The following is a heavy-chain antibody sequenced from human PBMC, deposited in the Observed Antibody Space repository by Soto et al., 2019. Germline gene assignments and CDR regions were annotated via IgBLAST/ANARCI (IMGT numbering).Heavy chain of an antibody. Sequence: PSETLSLTCTVSGGSISSGSYYWSWIRQHPGKGLEWIGYIHSGGSTNYKSSLKSRVTISKDTSKNQFSLNLGSVTAADTAVYYCACGSHYYYYYGMDVWGQGTTVTVSS. V-gene: IGHV4-31*03. CDR2: IHSGGST. CDR3: ACGSHYYYYYGMDV. CDR1: GGSISSGSYY. J-gene: IGHJ6*02.